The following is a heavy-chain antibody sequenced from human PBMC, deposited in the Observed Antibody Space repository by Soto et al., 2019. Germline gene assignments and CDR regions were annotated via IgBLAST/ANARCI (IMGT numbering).Heavy chain of an antibody. CDR2: INPNSGGT. J-gene: IGHJ4*02. CDR3: ARVGSGDYVGYYFDY. Sequence: QVQLVQSGAEVKKPGASVKVSCKASGYTFTGYYMHWVRQAPGQGLEWMGWINPNSGGTNYAQKFQGWVTMTRDTSISTAYMELSRLRSDDTAVYYWARVGSGDYVGYYFDYWGQGTLVTVSS. CDR1: GYTFTGYY. D-gene: IGHD4-17*01. V-gene: IGHV1-2*04.